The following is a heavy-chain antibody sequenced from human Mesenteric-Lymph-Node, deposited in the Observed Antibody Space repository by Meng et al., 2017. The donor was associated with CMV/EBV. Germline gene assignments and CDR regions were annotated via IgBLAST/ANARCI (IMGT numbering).Heavy chain of an antibody. CDR3: ARGRRSYSNYYYYGMDV. V-gene: IGHV4-38-2*02. Sequence: SETLSLTCTVSGYSISSGYYWGWIRQPPGKGLEWIGSIYHSGSTNYNPSLKSRVTISVDTSKNQFSLKLSSVTAADTAVYYCARGRRSYSNYYYYGMDVWGQGTTVTVSS. J-gene: IGHJ6*02. CDR2: IYHSGST. CDR1: GYSISSGYY. D-gene: IGHD2-15*01.